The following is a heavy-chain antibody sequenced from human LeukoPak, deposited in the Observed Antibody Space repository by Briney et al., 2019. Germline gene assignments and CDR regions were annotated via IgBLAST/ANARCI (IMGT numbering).Heavy chain of an antibody. CDR1: GYIFTSYG. CDR3: ARDINGYYYDSHGYYPTDL. V-gene: IGHV1-18*01. CDR2: ISVYNGNT. D-gene: IGHD3-22*01. Sequence: AASVKVSCKASGYIFTSYGISWVRPAPGQRLEWMGWISVYNGNTNYPQRLQGRVTMTTDTSTTTAYMELRSLRSDDTAVYYCARDINGYYYDSHGYYPTDLWGQGTLVTVSS. J-gene: IGHJ5*02.